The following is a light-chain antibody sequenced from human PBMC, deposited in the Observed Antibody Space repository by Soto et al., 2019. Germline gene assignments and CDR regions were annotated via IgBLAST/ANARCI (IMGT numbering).Light chain of an antibody. J-gene: IGKJ3*01. V-gene: IGKV1-27*01. CDR3: QKYSSVPV. Sequence: DIQMTQSPTSLSASVGDRVTITCQASQGIRNFVAWYQQKPGKAPKLLIYAASTLQSGVPSRFIGSGSGTDFTLTINGLQPEDVATYSCQKYSSVPVFGPGTKVEIK. CDR2: AAS. CDR1: QGIRNF.